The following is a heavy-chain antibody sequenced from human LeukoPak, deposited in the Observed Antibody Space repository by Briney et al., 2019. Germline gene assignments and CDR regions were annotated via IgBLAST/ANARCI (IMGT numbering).Heavy chain of an antibody. CDR1: GFTFDDYA. D-gene: IGHD6-13*01. J-gene: IGHJ6*02. Sequence: GGSLRLSCAASGFTFDDYAMHWVRQAPGKGLEWVSGISWNSGNIDYADSVKGRFTISRDNAKNSLYLQMNSLRAEDTALYYCAKDLKSWYHYYAMDVWGQGTTVTVSS. CDR3: AKDLKSWYHYYAMDV. CDR2: ISWNSGNI. V-gene: IGHV3-9*01.